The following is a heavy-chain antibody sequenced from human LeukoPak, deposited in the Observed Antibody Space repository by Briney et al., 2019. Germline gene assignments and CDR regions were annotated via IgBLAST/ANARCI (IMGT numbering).Heavy chain of an antibody. CDR3: AKKRVDDRPPLH. Sequence: GGSLRLSCVASGFTFSNYAMSWVRQAPGKGLEWVSGITGSGGSTYYADSVKGRFTISRDNSKSTSYLQMNSLRDDDTAVYYCAKKRVDDRPPLHWGQGTLVTVSS. D-gene: IGHD6-25*01. CDR1: GFTFSNYA. J-gene: IGHJ4*02. V-gene: IGHV3-23*01. CDR2: ITGSGGST.